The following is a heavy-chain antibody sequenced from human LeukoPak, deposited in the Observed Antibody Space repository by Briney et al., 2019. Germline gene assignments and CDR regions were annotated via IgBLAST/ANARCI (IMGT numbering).Heavy chain of an antibody. D-gene: IGHD2-2*01. J-gene: IGHJ6*03. CDR1: GSSFTSYW. CDR2: IYPGDSDT. CDR3: ARHCSSTSFKDPYYYYYYMDV. Sequence: PGASLQISCQGSGSSFTSYWIGWVRQLPGKGLEWMGIIYPGDSDTRYSPSFQGQVTISADKSISTAYLQWSSLKASDTAMYYCARHCSSTSFKDPYYYYYYMDVWGKGTTVTVSS. V-gene: IGHV5-51*01.